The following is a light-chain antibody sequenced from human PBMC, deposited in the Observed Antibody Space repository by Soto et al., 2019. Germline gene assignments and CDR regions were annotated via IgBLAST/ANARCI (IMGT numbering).Light chain of an antibody. CDR2: GAS. Sequence: EIVLTQSPGTLSLSPGERATLSCRASHSVSSNYVAWYQQKPGQAPRLLIYGASSRAAGIPDRFSGSGSGTEFTLTISRLEPEDFAVYYCQHYVTSPLTFGGGTKVDIK. V-gene: IGKV3-20*01. CDR3: QHYVTSPLT. CDR1: HSVSSNY. J-gene: IGKJ4*01.